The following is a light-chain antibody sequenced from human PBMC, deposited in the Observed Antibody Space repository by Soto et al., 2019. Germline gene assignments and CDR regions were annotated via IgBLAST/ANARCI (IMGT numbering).Light chain of an antibody. CDR3: ASWNKSLSGYV. Sequence: QSVLTQPASTSGAPGQRVTISCSGSSSYIGTNCLFWYLQLQGTAATLLIYSIIQRLSAVPDRFSCSNSGSSASLAISGLRYEDEAVYYCASWNKSLSGYVFGTGTKLTVL. CDR1: SSYIGTNC. J-gene: IGLJ1*01. CDR2: SII. V-gene: IGLV1-47*02.